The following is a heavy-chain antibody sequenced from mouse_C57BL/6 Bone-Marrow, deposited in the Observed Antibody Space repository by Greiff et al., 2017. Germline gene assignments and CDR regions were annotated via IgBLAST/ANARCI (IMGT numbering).Heavy chain of an antibody. J-gene: IGHJ3*01. Sequence: QVQLQQPGAELVRPGTSVKLSCKASGYTFTSYWMHWVKQRPGQGLEWIGVIDPSDSYTNYNQKFKGKATLTVDTSSSTAYMQLSSLTSEDSAVYYCVREEDSFAYWGEETLVTVSA. CDR1: GYTFTSYW. CDR3: VREEDSFAY. V-gene: IGHV1-59*01. CDR2: IDPSDSYT.